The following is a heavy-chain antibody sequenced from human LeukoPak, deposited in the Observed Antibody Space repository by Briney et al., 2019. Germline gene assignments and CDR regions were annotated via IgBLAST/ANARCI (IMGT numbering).Heavy chain of an antibody. D-gene: IGHD1-26*01. CDR1: GFTFSSYE. Sequence: GGSLRLSCAASGFTFSSYEMNWVRQAPGKGLEWASYISSSGSTIYYADSVKGRFTISRDNAKNSLYLQMSSLRAEDTAVYYCAREGGRGSFFDYWGQGTLVTVSS. CDR3: AREGGRGSFFDY. CDR2: ISSSGSTI. V-gene: IGHV3-48*03. J-gene: IGHJ4*02.